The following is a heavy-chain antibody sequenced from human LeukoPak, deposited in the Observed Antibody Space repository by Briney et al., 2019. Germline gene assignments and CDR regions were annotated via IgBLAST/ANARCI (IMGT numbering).Heavy chain of an antibody. Sequence: SETLSLTCTVSGGSISSYYWSWIRQPPGKGLEWIGYIYYSGSTYYNPSLKSRVTISVDTSKNQFSLKLSSVTAADTAVYYCARDGSGSYFWGQGTLITVSS. CDR2: IYYSGST. CDR1: GGSISSYY. V-gene: IGHV4-30-4*08. J-gene: IGHJ4*02. CDR3: ARDGSGSYF. D-gene: IGHD3-10*01.